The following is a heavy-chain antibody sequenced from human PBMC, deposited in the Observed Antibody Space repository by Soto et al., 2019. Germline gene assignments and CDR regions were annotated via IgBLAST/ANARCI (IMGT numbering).Heavy chain of an antibody. D-gene: IGHD3-10*01. CDR1: GFTVSSNY. CDR3: ARDGYYYGSGSYPYAFDI. J-gene: IGHJ3*02. V-gene: IGHV3-66*01. CDR2: IYSGGST. Sequence: EVQLVESGGGLVQPGGSLRLSCAASGFTVSSNYMSWVRQAPGEGLEWVSVIYSGGSTYYADSVKGRFTISRDNSKNTLYLQMNSLRDEDTAVYYCARDGYYYGSGSYPYAFDIWGQGTMVTVSS.